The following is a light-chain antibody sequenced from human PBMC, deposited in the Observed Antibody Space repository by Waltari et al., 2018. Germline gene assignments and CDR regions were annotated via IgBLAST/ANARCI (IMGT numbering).Light chain of an antibody. CDR3: CSYAGSSTLV. V-gene: IGLV2-23*02. CDR2: DVS. Sequence: QSALTQPASVSGSPGQSITISCPGTSRDVGGYTYVSWYQQHPGKAPKLMIYDVSKRPSGVSNRFSGSKSGNTASLTISGLQAEDEADYYCCSYAGSSTLVFGGGTKLTVL. CDR1: SRDVGGYTY. J-gene: IGLJ2*01.